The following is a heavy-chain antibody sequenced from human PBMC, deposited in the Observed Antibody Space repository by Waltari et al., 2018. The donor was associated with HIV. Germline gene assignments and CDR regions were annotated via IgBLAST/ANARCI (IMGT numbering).Heavy chain of an antibody. V-gene: IGHV1-8*01. J-gene: IGHJ4*02. CDR1: GYNFASFD. CDR2: MSINSGNA. D-gene: IGHD3-3*01. CDR3: VTSRPGAVFGDF. Sequence: QAQLVQSGAEVRKPGASVKVSCKASGYNFASFDINWVRRATGQGREWMGWMSINSGNAGYGQRFKGRLTLTRDTSIDMAYMELNSLTPQDTAVYYCVTSRPGAVFGDFWGQGTPVTVSS.